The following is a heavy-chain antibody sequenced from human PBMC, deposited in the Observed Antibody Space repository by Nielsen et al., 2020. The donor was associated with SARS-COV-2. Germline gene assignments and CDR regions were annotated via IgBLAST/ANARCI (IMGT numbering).Heavy chain of an antibody. D-gene: IGHD3-10*01. CDR1: GFTFDVHA. J-gene: IGHJ4*02. CDR3: VKGSSGQN. Sequence: GGSLRLSCAASGFTFDVHAMHWVRQAPGKGLEWVSGISWNSGNMGYADSVKGRFTISRDNAKNSLYLQMNNLRPEDTALYYCVKGSSGQNWGQGTLVTVSS. V-gene: IGHV3-9*01. CDR2: ISWNSGNM.